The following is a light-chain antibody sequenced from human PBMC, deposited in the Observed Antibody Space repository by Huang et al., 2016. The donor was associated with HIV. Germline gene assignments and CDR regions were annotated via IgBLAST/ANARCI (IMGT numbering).Light chain of an antibody. CDR3: QQNYNTPYT. V-gene: IGKV1-39*01. Sequence: DIQMTQSPSSLSTSVGDRVTITCRASQSINTYLNWYQQKPGQAPKFLIYAASSLQSGVPSRFSGSGSGTDFTLTINSLQPEDFATYYCQQNYNTPYTFGQGTKLEIK. J-gene: IGKJ2*01. CDR1: QSINTY. CDR2: AAS.